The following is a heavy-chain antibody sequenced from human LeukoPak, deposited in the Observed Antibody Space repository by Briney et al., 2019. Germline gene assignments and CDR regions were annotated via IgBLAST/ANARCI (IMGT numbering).Heavy chain of an antibody. CDR3: ARLVGPAVGGGDY. Sequence: SETLSLTCAVSGGSISSGGYSWSWIRQPPGKGLEWIGYIYYSGSTNYNPSLKSRVTISVDTSKNQFSLKLSSVTAADTAVYYCARLVGPAVGGGDYWGQGTLVTVSS. D-gene: IGHD1-26*01. V-gene: IGHV4-61*08. CDR2: IYYSGST. CDR1: GGSISSGGYS. J-gene: IGHJ4*02.